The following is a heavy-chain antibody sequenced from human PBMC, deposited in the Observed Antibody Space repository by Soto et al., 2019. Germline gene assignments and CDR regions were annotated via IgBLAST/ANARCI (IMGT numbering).Heavy chain of an antibody. CDR1: GDKFTTDG. CDR2: IDPRDSYT. V-gene: IGHV5-10-1*01. J-gene: IGHJ5*02. Sequence: GQSRQLSWGASGDKFTTDGISWVRKKPGKGLEWMGAIDPRDSYTKYSPSFQGHVTISVDKSISTAYLQWNSLKASDTAIYYCAREKSDLELFNWLDPWGQGTLVTVSS. CDR3: AREKSDLELFNWLDP. D-gene: IGHD1-7*01.